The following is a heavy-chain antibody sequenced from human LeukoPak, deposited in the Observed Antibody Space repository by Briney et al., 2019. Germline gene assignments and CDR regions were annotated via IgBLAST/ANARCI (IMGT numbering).Heavy chain of an antibody. CDR3: ARVGATPRYYNYYGMDV. D-gene: IGHD1-26*01. V-gene: IGHV4-39*07. J-gene: IGHJ6*02. CDR1: GASINIYTYY. CDR2: IYYNANT. Sequence: SETLSLTCTVSGASINIYTYYWGWIRQPPGTGLEWIGSIYYNANTYYNPSLKSRITISVDTSKNQFSLRLSSVTAADTAVYYCARVGATPRYYNYYGMDVWGQGTTVTVSS.